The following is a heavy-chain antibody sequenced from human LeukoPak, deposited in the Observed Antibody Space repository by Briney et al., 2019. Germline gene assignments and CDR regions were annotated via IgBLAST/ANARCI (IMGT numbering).Heavy chain of an antibody. CDR3: ARARRIAVAGAPDS. D-gene: IGHD6-19*01. J-gene: IGHJ5*02. V-gene: IGHV4-34*01. Sequence: PSETLSLTCAVYGGSFSGYYWSWIRQPPGKGLEWIGEINHSGSTNYNPSLKSRVTISVDTSKNQFSLKLSSVTAADTAVYYCARARRIAVAGAPDSWGQGTLVTVSS. CDR2: INHSGST. CDR1: GGSFSGYY.